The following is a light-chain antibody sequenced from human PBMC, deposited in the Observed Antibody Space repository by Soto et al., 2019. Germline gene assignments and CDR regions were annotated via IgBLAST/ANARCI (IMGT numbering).Light chain of an antibody. CDR2: DAS. V-gene: IGKV3-11*01. CDR1: QSVSSY. J-gene: IGKJ3*01. Sequence: EIVLTQSPATLSLSPGERATLSCRASQSVSSYLAWYQQKPGQAPRLLIYDASNRATGIPARFSGGGSGTDFTLNISSLEPDDFAVYYCQHRSNWRFTFGPGTRVDIK. CDR3: QHRSNWRFT.